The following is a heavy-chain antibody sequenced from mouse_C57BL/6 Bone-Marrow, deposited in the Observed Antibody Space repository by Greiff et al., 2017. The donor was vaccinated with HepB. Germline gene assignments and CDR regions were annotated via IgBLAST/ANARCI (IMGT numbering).Heavy chain of an antibody. Sequence: VQLQESGAELARPGASVKLSCKASGYTFTSYGISWVKQRTGQGLEWIGEIYPRSGNTYYNEKFKGKATLTADKSSSTAYMELRSLTSEDSAVYFCARWDYGPWFAYWGQGTLVTVSA. V-gene: IGHV1-81*01. J-gene: IGHJ3*01. CDR3: ARWDYGPWFAY. D-gene: IGHD1-1*02. CDR1: GYTFTSYG. CDR2: IYPRSGNT.